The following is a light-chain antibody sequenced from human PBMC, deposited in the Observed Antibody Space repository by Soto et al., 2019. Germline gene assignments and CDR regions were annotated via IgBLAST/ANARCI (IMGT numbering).Light chain of an antibody. Sequence: AIRLTQSPSSLSASTGHSVTITCRATQGISSFLAWYQQKPGKPPKLLIYGAAHLKSGVPSRLSGSGSGTDFTLSVSSLQPEDFATYYCLQYYSYPRFFGPATQVD. J-gene: IGKJ3*01. CDR3: LQYYSYPRF. CDR2: GAA. CDR1: QGISSF. V-gene: IGKV1-8*01.